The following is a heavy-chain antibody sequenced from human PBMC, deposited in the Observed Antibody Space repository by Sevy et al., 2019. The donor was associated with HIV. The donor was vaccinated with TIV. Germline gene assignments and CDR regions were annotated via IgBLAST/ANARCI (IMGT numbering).Heavy chain of an antibody. D-gene: IGHD2-2*02. CDR3: ARLRWDVVDAPGATPGCYFDS. V-gene: IGHV4-59*12. Sequence: SEILSLTCSVSGDSINNYYWSWIRQPPGKGLEWIGYTSYSGTTNYSPSLKSRVDISVDTSMHHFSLKINSVTAADTAVYYCARLRWDVVDAPGATPGCYFDSWGQGILVTVS. J-gene: IGHJ4*02. CDR2: TSYSGTT. CDR1: GDSINNYY.